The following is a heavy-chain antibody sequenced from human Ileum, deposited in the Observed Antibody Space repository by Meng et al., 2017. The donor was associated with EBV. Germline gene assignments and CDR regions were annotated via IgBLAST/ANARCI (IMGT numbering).Heavy chain of an antibody. V-gene: IGHV4-39*01. J-gene: IGHJ4*02. CDR2: IYYSGST. CDR3: ARSIVVVPAAIYY. D-gene: IGHD2-2*01. Sequence: QLRLQESGPGLVKPSETLSLTCTVSGCSISSSSYYWGWIRQPPGKGLEWIGSIYYSGSTYYNPSLKSRVTISVDTSKNQFSLKLSSVTAADTAVYYCARSIVVVPAAIYYWGQGTLVTVSS. CDR1: GCSISSSSYY.